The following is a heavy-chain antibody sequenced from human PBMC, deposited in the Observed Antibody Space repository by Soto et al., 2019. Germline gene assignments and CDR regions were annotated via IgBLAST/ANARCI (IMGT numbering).Heavy chain of an antibody. CDR1: GYIFNNYG. CDR3: ARRTLGSAIGIGDY. V-gene: IGHV1-18*01. D-gene: IGHD7-27*01. J-gene: IGHJ4*02. Sequence: QIQLVQSGAEVKVPGASVKVSCRASGYIFNNYGITWVRQAPGQGLEWMGFITADNGDTKFAEKLQGRVSMTTDTSPNTAYMELRNLRSDDTALYYCARRTLGSAIGIGDYWGQGTLVTVSS. CDR2: ITADNGDT.